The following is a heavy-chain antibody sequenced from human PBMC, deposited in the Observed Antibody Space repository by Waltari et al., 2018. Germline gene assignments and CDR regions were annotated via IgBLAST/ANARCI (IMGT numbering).Heavy chain of an antibody. J-gene: IGHJ3*02. CDR2: IIPIFGKA. Sequence: VQLVQSGAEVKKPGSSVKVSCKASGGTFSSYAISWVRQALGQGLEWMGRIIPIFGKANYAQKFQGRVTITADKSTSTAYMELSSLRAEDTAVYYCAKPYYYDSSGYLDAFDIWGQGTMVTVSS. D-gene: IGHD3-22*01. CDR1: GGTFSSYA. CDR3: AKPYYYDSSGYLDAFDI. V-gene: IGHV1-69*02.